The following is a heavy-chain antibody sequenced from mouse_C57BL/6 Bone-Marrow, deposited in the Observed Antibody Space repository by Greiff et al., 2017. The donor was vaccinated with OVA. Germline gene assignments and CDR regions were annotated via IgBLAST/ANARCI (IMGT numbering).Heavy chain of an antibody. CDR2: IYPRSGNT. CDR3: ARERLLRLYD. Sequence: SGAELARPGASVKLSCKASGYTFTSYGISWVKQRTGQGLEWIGEIYPRSGNTYYNEKFKGQATLTADKSSSTAYMELRSLTSEDSAVYFCARERLLRLYDWGQGTTLTVSS. V-gene: IGHV1-81*01. D-gene: IGHD1-1*01. CDR1: GYTFTSYG. J-gene: IGHJ2*01.